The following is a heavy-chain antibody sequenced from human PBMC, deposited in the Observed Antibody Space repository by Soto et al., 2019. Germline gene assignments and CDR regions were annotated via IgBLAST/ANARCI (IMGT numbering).Heavy chain of an antibody. Sequence: SETLSLTCTVSGGSISSGGYYWSWIRQHPGKGLEWIGYIYYSGSTYYNPSLKSRVTISVDTSKNQFSLKLGSVTAADTAVYYCARDLSGNDAFDIWGQGTMVTVSS. CDR3: ARDLSGNDAFDI. V-gene: IGHV4-31*03. D-gene: IGHD6-13*01. CDR1: GGSISSGGYY. CDR2: IYYSGST. J-gene: IGHJ3*02.